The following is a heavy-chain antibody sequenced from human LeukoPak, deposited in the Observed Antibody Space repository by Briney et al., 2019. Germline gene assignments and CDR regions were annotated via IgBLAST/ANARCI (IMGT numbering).Heavy chain of an antibody. D-gene: IGHD3-22*01. CDR1: GFTFSIYS. J-gene: IGHJ6*03. CDR3: AREDRRYYYDSSGYFYYYYMDV. Sequence: GGSLRLSCAASGFTFSIYSMNCVRQAPGKGLEWVSSISSSSCYIYYADSVKGRFTISRDNAKNTLYLQMNSLRAEDTAVYYCAREDRRYYYDSSGYFYYYYMDVWGKGTTVTVSS. V-gene: IGHV3-21*01. CDR2: ISSSSCYI.